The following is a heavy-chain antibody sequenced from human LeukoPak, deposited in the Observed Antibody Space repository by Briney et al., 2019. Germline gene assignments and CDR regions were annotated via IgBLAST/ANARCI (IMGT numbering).Heavy chain of an antibody. D-gene: IGHD3-16*01. J-gene: IGHJ5*02. CDR2: ISYDGSNK. Sequence: GGSLRLSCAASGFTFSSYAMPWVRQAPGKGLEWVAVISYDGSNKYYADSVKGRFTISRDNSKNTLYLQMNSLRAEDTAVYYCRYTFGPWGQGTLVTVSS. CDR3: RYTFGP. V-gene: IGHV3-30-3*01. CDR1: GFTFSSYA.